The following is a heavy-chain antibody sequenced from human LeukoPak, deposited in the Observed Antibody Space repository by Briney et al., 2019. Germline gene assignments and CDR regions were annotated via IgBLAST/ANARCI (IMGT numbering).Heavy chain of an antibody. V-gene: IGHV3-64D*06. CDR2: ISGNGGST. D-gene: IGHD3-10*01. CDR1: GFTFSNYA. J-gene: IGHJ5*02. CDR3: VAFGEGRGNWFDP. Sequence: GSLRLSCSASGFTFSNYAMHWVRQAPGKGLEYVSAISGNGGSTYYADSVKGRFTISRDNSKNTLYLQMSSLRAEDTAVYYCVAFGEGRGNWFDPWGQGTLVTVSS.